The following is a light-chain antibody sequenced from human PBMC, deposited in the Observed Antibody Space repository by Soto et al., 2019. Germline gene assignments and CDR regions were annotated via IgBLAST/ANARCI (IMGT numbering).Light chain of an antibody. CDR1: TSNLGAGYD. V-gene: IGLV1-40*01. Sequence: QSVLTQPPSVSGAPGQRVTISCTGSTSNLGAGYDVQWYQQLPGTAPKLLIYGNNNRPSGVPDRFSGSKSGTSASLAIAGLQAEDEADYYCASWDDSLSGGVFGGGTKVTVL. CDR2: GNN. CDR3: ASWDDSLSGGV. J-gene: IGLJ3*02.